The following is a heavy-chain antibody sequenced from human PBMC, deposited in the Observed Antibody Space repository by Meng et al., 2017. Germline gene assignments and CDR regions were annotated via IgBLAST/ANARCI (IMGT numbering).Heavy chain of an antibody. CDR2: IDPKSGDT. CDR3: ARDEDISAAGKLFGDY. CDR1: GYNFPDYW. J-gene: IGHJ4*02. D-gene: IGHD6-13*01. V-gene: IGHV1-2*06. Sequence: GHVVQSGAEVKKPGASVKVSCKPSGYNFPDYWLHWVRRAPGQGLEWMGRIDPKSGDTHYAQRFQGRVTMTGDTSISTAYMELSGLRSDDTAMYYCARDEDISAAGKLFGDYWGQGTLVTVSS.